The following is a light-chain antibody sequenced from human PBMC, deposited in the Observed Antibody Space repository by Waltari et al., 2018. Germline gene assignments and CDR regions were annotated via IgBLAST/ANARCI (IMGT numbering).Light chain of an antibody. Sequence: DIQLTQSPSFLSASVGDRVTITCRASQGISSYLAWYQQKPGEAPKLLISAASTLQSGVPSRFSGSGSGTEFTLTISSLQPEDFATYYCQQYNSYSRTFGQGTKVEIK. CDR1: QGISSY. J-gene: IGKJ1*01. CDR2: AAS. V-gene: IGKV1-9*01. CDR3: QQYNSYSRT.